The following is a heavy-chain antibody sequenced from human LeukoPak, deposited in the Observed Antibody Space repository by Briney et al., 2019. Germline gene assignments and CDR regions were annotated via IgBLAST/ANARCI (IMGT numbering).Heavy chain of an antibody. J-gene: IGHJ4*02. CDR3: ARDQHIMITFGGVIVRHPFDY. CDR1: GFTFSNYA. D-gene: IGHD3-16*02. CDR2: IWYDGSNK. V-gene: IGHV3-33*08. Sequence: GGSLRLSCAASGFTFSNYAMSWVRQAPGKGLEWVAVIWYDGSNKYYADSVKGRFTISRDNSKNTLYLQMNSLRAEDTAVYYCARDQHIMITFGGVIVRHPFDYWGQGTLVTVSS.